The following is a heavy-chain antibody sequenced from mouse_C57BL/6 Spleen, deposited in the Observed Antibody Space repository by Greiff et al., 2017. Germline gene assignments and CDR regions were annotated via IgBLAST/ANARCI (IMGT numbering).Heavy chain of an antibody. V-gene: IGHV5-17*01. CDR2: ISSGSSTI. Sequence: EVKLMESGGGLVKPGGSLKLSCAASGFTFSDYGMHWVRQAPEKGLAWVAYISSGSSTIYYADTVKGRFTISRDNAKNTLFLQMTSLRSEDTAMYYCAREYYGSSFYWYFDVWGTGTTVTVSS. CDR1: GFTFSDYG. D-gene: IGHD1-1*01. J-gene: IGHJ1*03. CDR3: AREYYGSSFYWYFDV.